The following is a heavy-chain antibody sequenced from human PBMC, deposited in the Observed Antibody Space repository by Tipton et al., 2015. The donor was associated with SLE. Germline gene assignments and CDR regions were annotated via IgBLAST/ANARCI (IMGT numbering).Heavy chain of an antibody. J-gene: IGHJ4*02. CDR1: GFAFGSFS. CDR2: ISGTSPYI. V-gene: IGHV3-21*06. CDR3: TRDLDISAAYFDH. Sequence: SLRLSCAASGFAFGSFSMNWVRQPPGKGLEWVASISGTSPYIYYADSVRGRFTISRDNAKNSLHLQMNSLGAEDTAIYYCTRDLDISAAYFDHWGQGTLVAVSS. D-gene: IGHD6-25*01.